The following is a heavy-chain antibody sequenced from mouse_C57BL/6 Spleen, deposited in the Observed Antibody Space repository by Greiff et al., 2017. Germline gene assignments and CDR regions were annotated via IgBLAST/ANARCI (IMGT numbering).Heavy chain of an antibody. D-gene: IGHD1-1*01. CDR3: ASCCGSNFYALDY. CDR2: INPSSGYT. J-gene: IGHJ4*01. Sequence: VQLQQSGAELAKPGASVKLSCKASGYTFTSYWMHWVKQRPGQGLEWIGYINPSSGYTKYNQKFKDKATLTADKSSSTAYMQLSSLTYEDSAVYYCASCCGSNFYALDYWGQGTSGTVSS. CDR1: GYTFTSYW. V-gene: IGHV1-7*01.